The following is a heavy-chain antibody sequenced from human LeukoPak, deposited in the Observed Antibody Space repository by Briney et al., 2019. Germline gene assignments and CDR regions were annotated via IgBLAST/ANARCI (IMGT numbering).Heavy chain of an antibody. CDR2: IYSGGTT. CDR1: GFTVSGNY. J-gene: IGHJ3*02. CDR3: AREGRYYGSGSHRDGFDI. D-gene: IGHD3-10*01. Sequence: GGSLRLSCAVSGFTVSGNYMSWVRQAPGKGLEWVSLIYSGGTTYYADSVKGRFTISRDNSKNTLYLQMNSLRAEDTAVYYCAREGRYYGSGSHRDGFDIWGQGTMVTVSS. V-gene: IGHV3-53*01.